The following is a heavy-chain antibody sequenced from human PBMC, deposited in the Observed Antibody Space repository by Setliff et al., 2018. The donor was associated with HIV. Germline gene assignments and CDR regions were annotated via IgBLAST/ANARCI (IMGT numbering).Heavy chain of an antibody. V-gene: IGHV3-7*01. CDR2: INQDGSEK. Sequence: PGGSLRLSCAASGFTFNNYWMAWVRQAPGKGLEWVGNINQDGSEKNYVDSVKGRFSISRDNAENSLYLQMSSLRAEDTTVYYCARDYGWGSGSYYDYWGQGTVVTVSS. CDR3: ARDYGWGSGSYYDY. J-gene: IGHJ4*02. CDR1: GFTFNNYW. D-gene: IGHD3-10*01.